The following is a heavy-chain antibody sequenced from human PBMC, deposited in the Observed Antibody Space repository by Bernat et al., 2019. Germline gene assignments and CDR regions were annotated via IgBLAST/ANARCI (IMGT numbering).Heavy chain of an antibody. CDR3: ARDSGDYGALDY. CDR2: ITSSSDYT. CDR1: GFTFSSYN. J-gene: IGHJ4*02. V-gene: IGHV3-21*06. D-gene: IGHD4-17*01. Sequence: EVQLVESGGGLVKPGGSLRLSCAASGFTFSSYNMICVRQAPGRGLERVSFITSSSDYTNYAASVKGRFNISRDNAKRSLYLQMNSLSAEDTAEYYCARDSGDYGALDYWDQGTLVVVSS.